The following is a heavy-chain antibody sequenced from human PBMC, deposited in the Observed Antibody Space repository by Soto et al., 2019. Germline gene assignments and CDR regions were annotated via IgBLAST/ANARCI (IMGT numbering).Heavy chain of an antibody. V-gene: IGHV4-39*07. J-gene: IGHJ6*02. CDR3: ARDGNYDFWSGYYPDYYYYGMDV. CDR1: GGSISSGGYY. D-gene: IGHD3-3*01. Sequence: SETLSLTCTVSGGSISSGGYYWSWIRQHPGKGLEWIGSVYYSGSTYYNPSLESRVTISVDKSKNQFSLKLSSVSAADTAVYYCARDGNYDFWSGYYPDYYYYGMDVWGQGTTVTVSS. CDR2: VYYSGST.